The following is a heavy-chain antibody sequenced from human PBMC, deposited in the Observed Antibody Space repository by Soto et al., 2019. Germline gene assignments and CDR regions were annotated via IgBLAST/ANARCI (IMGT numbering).Heavy chain of an antibody. CDR2: IYTSGST. Sequence: SETLSLTCTVSGGSISSYYWSWIRQPAGKGLEWIGRIYTSGSTNYNPSLKSRVTMSVDTSKNQFSLKLSSVTAADTAVYYCARGGDSSGYYYYYYGMDVWGQGTTVTVSS. CDR1: GGSISSYY. V-gene: IGHV4-4*07. D-gene: IGHD3-22*01. CDR3: ARGGDSSGYYYYYYGMDV. J-gene: IGHJ6*02.